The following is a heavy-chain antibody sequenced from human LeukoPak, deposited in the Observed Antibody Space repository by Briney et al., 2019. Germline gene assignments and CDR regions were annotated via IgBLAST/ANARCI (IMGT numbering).Heavy chain of an antibody. J-gene: IGHJ6*02. V-gene: IGHV3-48*04. Sequence: GGSLRLSCAASGFTFSSYWMSWVRQAPGKGLEWVSYISSSGSTIYYADSVKGRFTISRDNAKNSLYLQMNSLRAEDTAVYYCASGNYDYVWGTRYGMDVWGQGTTVTVSS. D-gene: IGHD3-16*01. CDR1: GFTFSSYW. CDR3: ASGNYDYVWGTRYGMDV. CDR2: ISSSGSTI.